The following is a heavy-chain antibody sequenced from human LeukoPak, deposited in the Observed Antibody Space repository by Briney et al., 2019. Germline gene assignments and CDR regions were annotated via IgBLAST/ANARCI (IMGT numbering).Heavy chain of an antibody. V-gene: IGHV3-23*01. J-gene: IGHJ4*02. CDR3: AKDASTYYYDSSGYWDDY. CDR2: ISGSGGST. CDR1: GFTFSSYA. D-gene: IGHD3-22*01. Sequence: PGGSLRLSCAATGFTFSSYAMSWVRQAPGKGLEWVSAISGSGGSTYYADSVKGRFTISRDNSKNTLYLQMNSLRAEDTAVYYCAKDASTYYYDSSGYWDDYWGQGTLVTVSS.